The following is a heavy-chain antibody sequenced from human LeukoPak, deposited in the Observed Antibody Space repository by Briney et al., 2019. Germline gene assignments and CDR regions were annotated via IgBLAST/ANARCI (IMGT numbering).Heavy chain of an antibody. CDR2: INSDGSST. D-gene: IGHD3-3*01. CDR3: ARVEPIRLLVDY. J-gene: IGHJ4*02. CDR1: GFTFNSYW. Sequence: PGGSLRLSCAASGFTFNSYWMHWVRQAPGKGLVWVSRINSDGSSTTYADSVKGRFTISRDNAKNTLYLQMNSLRAEDTAVYYCARVEPIRLLVDYWGQGTLVTVSS. V-gene: IGHV3-74*01.